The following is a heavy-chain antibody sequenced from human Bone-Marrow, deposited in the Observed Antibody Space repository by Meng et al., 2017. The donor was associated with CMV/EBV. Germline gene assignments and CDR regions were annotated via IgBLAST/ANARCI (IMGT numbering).Heavy chain of an antibody. CDR2: IIPILGIA. V-gene: IGHV1-69*10. Sequence: SVKVSCKASGGTFSSYAISWVRQAPGQGLEWMGGIIPILGIANYAKKFQGRVTITADKSTSTAYMELSSLRSEDTAVYYCASASYYYDSSGYSELDAFDIWGQGTRVTGSS. J-gene: IGHJ3*02. CDR3: ASASYYYDSSGYSELDAFDI. D-gene: IGHD3-22*01. CDR1: GGTFSSYA.